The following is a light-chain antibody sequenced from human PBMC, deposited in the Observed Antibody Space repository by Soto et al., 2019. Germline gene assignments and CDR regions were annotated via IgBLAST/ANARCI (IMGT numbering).Light chain of an antibody. J-gene: IGKJ4*01. Sequence: QMTQSPPSLSASVGDRVTITCRASRGIANYVNWHQHKLGKAPKLLIYSATNLQSGVPSRFSGSGSGTSYTFTISGLQPDDSATYYYQESNSVPFSFGGGTKLEIK. CDR1: RGIANY. CDR3: QESNSVPFS. V-gene: IGKV1-39*01. CDR2: SAT.